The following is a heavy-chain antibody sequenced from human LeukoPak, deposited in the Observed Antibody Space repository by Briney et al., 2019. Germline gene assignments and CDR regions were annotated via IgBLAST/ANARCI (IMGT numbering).Heavy chain of an antibody. CDR1: GYTFTGYY. J-gene: IGHJ5*02. Sequence: ASVKVSCKASGYTFTGYYMHWVRQAPGQGLEWMGWINPNSGGTNYAQKFQGRVTMTRDTSISTAYMELSRLRSDDTAVYYCAKEAGYYDFWSGYYTATIDPWGQGTLVTVSS. CDR3: AKEAGYYDFWSGYYTATIDP. D-gene: IGHD3-3*01. CDR2: INPNSGGT. V-gene: IGHV1-2*02.